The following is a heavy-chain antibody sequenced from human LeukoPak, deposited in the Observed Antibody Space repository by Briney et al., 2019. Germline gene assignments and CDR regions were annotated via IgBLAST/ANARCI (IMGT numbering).Heavy chain of an antibody. Sequence: GGSLRLSCAASGFTFSSYAMSWVRQAPGKGLEWVSAISGSGGSTYYADSVKGRFTISRDNSKNTLYLQVNSLRAEDTAVYYCAKDRSGRIAVAGRYYYGMDVWGQGTTVTVSS. CDR1: GFTFSSYA. J-gene: IGHJ6*02. V-gene: IGHV3-23*01. CDR3: AKDRSGRIAVAGRYYYGMDV. D-gene: IGHD6-19*01. CDR2: ISGSGGST.